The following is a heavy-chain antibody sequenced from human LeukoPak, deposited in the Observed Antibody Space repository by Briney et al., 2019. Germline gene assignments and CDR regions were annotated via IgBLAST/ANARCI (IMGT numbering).Heavy chain of an antibody. CDR3: ARERLGYYDRSGLGY. V-gene: IGHV4-59*01. D-gene: IGHD3-22*01. Sequence: SETLSLTCTVSGGPISSYYWNWIRQPPGKGLEWIGYIYYSGSTNYNPSLKSLVTTSVDTSKNQFSLKLSSVTAADTAVYYCARERLGYYDRSGLGYWGQGTLVTVSS. CDR2: IYYSGST. J-gene: IGHJ4*02. CDR1: GGPISSYY.